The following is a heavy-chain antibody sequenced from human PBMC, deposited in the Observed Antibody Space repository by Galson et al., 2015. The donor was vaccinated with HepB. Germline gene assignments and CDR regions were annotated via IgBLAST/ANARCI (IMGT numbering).Heavy chain of an antibody. CDR3: ARDDIAAAGEGFDY. D-gene: IGHD6-13*01. CDR1: GDSVSSNSAA. J-gene: IGHJ4*02. Sequence: CAISGDSVSSNSAAWNWIRQSPSRGLGWLGRTYYRSKWYNDYAVSVKSRITINPDTSKNQFSLQLNSVTPEDTAVYYCARDDIAAAGEGFDYWGQGTLVTVSS. CDR2: TYYRSKWYN. V-gene: IGHV6-1*01.